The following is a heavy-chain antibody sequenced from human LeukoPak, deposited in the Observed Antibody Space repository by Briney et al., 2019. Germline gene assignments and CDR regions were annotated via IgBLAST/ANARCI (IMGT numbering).Heavy chain of an antibody. Sequence: GGSLRLSCPASGFTFSSYAMSWVRQAPGKGLEWVSAISGSGGSTYYADSVKGRFTISRDNSKNTLYLQMNSLRAEDTAVYYCAKDQIYSYGFDYWGQRTLVTVSS. CDR2: ISGSGGST. CDR3: AKDQIYSYGFDY. D-gene: IGHD5-18*01. J-gene: IGHJ4*02. V-gene: IGHV3-23*01. CDR1: GFTFSSYA.